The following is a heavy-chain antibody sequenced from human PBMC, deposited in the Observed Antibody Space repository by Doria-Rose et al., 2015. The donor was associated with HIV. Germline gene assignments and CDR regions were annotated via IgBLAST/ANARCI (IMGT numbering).Heavy chain of an antibody. Sequence: QVTLKESGPVLVKPTETLTLTCTVSGVSLSSPGMGVSWIRQPPGKALEWLANIFSDDERSYKTSLKSRLTISSGTSKSQVVLTMTDMDPVDTATYYCARIKSSRWYHKYYLDFWGQGTLVIVPA. D-gene: IGHD6-13*01. J-gene: IGHJ4*02. CDR3: ARIKSSRWYHKYYLDF. CDR2: IFSDDER. CDR1: GVSLSSPGMG. V-gene: IGHV2-26*01.